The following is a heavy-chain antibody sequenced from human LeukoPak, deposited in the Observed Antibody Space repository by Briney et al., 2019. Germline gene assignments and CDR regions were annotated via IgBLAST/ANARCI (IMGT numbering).Heavy chain of an antibody. CDR2: ISGSGGST. Sequence: GGSLRLSCAASGFTFSSYAMSWVRQAPGKGLEWVSAISGSGGSTYYADSVKGRFTISRDNSKNTLYLQMNSLRAEDTAVYYCAKFSTYGDYEGYFDYWGQGTLVTVSS. CDR3: AKFSTYGDYEGYFDY. D-gene: IGHD4-17*01. CDR1: GFTFSSYA. J-gene: IGHJ4*02. V-gene: IGHV3-23*01.